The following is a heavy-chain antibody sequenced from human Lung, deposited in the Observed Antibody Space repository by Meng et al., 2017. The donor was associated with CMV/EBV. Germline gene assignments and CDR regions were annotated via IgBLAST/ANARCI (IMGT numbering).Heavy chain of an antibody. J-gene: IGHJ6*01. CDR1: GGSISTYY. D-gene: IGHD2-15*01. CDR3: ARFDMDVEGSYGMDV. CDR2: ISNSGST. Sequence: GSLRLXCTVSGGSISTYYWNWLRQLPGKGLEWIGYISNSGSTDYNPSLESRVTISVDTSKNQFSLKLTSVTAADTAVYYCARFDMDVEGSYGMDVWGQGTTVTVSS. V-gene: IGHV4-59*01.